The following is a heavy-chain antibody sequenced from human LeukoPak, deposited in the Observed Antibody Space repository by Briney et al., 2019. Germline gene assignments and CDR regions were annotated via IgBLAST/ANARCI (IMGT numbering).Heavy chain of an antibody. D-gene: IGHD4-17*01. CDR2: FYSGGTL. J-gene: IGHJ4*02. V-gene: IGHV3-66*04. Sequence: LAGGSLRLSCVASGFTVSRNYMSWVRQAPGKGLEWVSAFYSGGTLYYADSVKGRFTISTDNSKNTLYLQMNSLRAEDTAMYYCTRQRSEVTTFDYWGQGTRVTVAS. CDR1: GFTVSRNY. CDR3: TRQRSEVTTFDY.